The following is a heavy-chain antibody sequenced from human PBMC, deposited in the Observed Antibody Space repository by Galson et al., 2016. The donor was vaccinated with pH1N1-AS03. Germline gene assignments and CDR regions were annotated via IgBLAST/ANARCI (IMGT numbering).Heavy chain of an antibody. Sequence: SVKVSCKASGYTFTGFSINWVRQAPGQGLELMGWINPKSGVTNYAQKFRAWVTMTRDTSSSTAYMELSGLKSDDTAVYYCARDPRGPCTSSTCPTAYYFGMDVWGQGTTVIVSS. CDR1: GYTFTGFS. J-gene: IGHJ6*02. V-gene: IGHV1-2*04. CDR2: INPKSGVT. CDR3: ARDPRGPCTSSTCPTAYYFGMDV. D-gene: IGHD2-2*01.